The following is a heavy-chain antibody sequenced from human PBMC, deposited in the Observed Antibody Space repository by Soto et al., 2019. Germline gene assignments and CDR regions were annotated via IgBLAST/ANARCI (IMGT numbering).Heavy chain of an antibody. CDR2: ISAYNGNT. V-gene: IGHV1-18*04. Sequence: ASVKVSCKASRYTFTSYGIGWVRQAPGQGLEWMGWISAYNGNTNYAQKLQGRVTMTTDTSTSTAYMELRSLRSDDTAVYYCARDVGATSKPYYFDYWGQGTLVTVSS. D-gene: IGHD1-26*01. J-gene: IGHJ4*02. CDR3: ARDVGATSKPYYFDY. CDR1: RYTFTSYG.